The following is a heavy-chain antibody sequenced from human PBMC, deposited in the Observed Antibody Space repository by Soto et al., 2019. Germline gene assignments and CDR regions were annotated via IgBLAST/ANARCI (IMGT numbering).Heavy chain of an antibody. J-gene: IGHJ5*02. CDR1: GYTFTGYA. Sequence: ASVKVSCKASGYTFTGYAMHWVRQAPGQRLEWMGWINAGNGNTKYSQKFQGRFTISRDDSKNTAYLQMSSLKAEDTAVYYCTSLKSWGLGTLVTVSS. CDR3: TSLKS. V-gene: IGHV1-3*01. CDR2: INAGNGNT.